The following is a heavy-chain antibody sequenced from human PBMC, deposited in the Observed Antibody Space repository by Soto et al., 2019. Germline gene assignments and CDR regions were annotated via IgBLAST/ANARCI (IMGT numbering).Heavy chain of an antibody. D-gene: IGHD3-22*01. J-gene: IGHJ4*02. CDR3: ARMNYYDTSGYPFDY. Sequence: PSETLSLTCTVSGGSISSYYWSWIRQSPGKGLEWIGYIYYSGSTNYNPSLKSRVTISVDTSKNQFSLKLSSVTAADTAVYYCARMNYYDTSGYPFDYWGQGMMVTSPQ. CDR2: IYYSGST. CDR1: GGSISSYY. V-gene: IGHV4-59*01.